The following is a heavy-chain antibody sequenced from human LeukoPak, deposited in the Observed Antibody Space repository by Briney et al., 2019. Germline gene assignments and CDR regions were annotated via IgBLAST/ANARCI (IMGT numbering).Heavy chain of an antibody. J-gene: IGHJ6*02. CDR1: GYTFTSYD. Sequence: GASVKVSCKASGYTFTSYDINWVRQATGQGLEWMGWMNPNSGNTGYAQKFQGRVTMTRNTSISTAYMELSSLRSEDTAVYYCARGRGKIYYYYGMDVWGQGTTVTVSS. D-gene: IGHD3-16*01. CDR3: ARGRGKIYYYYGMDV. V-gene: IGHV1-8*01. CDR2: MNPNSGNT.